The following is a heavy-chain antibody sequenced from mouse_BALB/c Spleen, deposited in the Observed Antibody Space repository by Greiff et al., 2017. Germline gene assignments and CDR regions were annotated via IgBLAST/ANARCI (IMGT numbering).Heavy chain of an antibody. CDR1: GYTFTSYW. CDR2: IYPGSDST. CDR3: TRENYGNYGLWFAY. J-gene: IGHJ3*01. V-gene: IGHV1S22*01. D-gene: IGHD2-1*01. Sequence: LQQPGSELVRPGASVKLSCKASGYTFTSYWMHWVKQRPGQGLEWIGNIYPGSDSTNYDEKFKSKATLTVDTSSSTAYMQLSSLTSEDSAVYYCTRENYGNYGLWFAYWGQGTLVTVSA.